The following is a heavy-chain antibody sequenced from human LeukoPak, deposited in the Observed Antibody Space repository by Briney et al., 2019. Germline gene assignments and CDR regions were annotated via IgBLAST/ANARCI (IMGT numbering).Heavy chain of an antibody. Sequence: PGGSLRPSCAASGFTFDDYGMSWVRQAPGKGLEWVSGINWNGGSTGYADSVKGRFTISRDNAKNSLYLQMNSLRAEDTALYYCARGVYDSSGYYFRWYYFDYWGQGALVTVSS. J-gene: IGHJ4*02. CDR1: GFTFDDYG. CDR3: ARGVYDSSGYYFRWYYFDY. CDR2: INWNGGST. D-gene: IGHD3-22*01. V-gene: IGHV3-20*04.